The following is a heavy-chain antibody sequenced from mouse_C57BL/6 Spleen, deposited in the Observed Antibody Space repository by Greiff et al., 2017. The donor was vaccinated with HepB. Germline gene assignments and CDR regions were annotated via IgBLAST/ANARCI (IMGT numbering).Heavy chain of an antibody. CDR1: GYTFTDYE. CDR2: IDPETGGT. D-gene: IGHD1-1*01. J-gene: IGHJ3*01. V-gene: IGHV1-15*01. CDR3: TSPAYYGSEAY. Sequence: QVQLQQSGAELVRPGASVTLSCKASGYTFTDYEMHWVKQTPVHGLEWIGAIDPETGGTAYNQKFKGKAILTADKSSSTAYMELRSLTAEDSAVYYCTSPAYYGSEAYWGQGTLVTVSA.